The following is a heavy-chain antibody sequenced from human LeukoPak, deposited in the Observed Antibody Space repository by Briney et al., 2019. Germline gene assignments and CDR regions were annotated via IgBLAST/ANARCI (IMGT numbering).Heavy chain of an antibody. V-gene: IGHV3-49*04. D-gene: IGHD6-19*01. J-gene: IGHJ4*02. CDR2: ITRKAYGGAT. Sequence: LVESGDCLVQPGRSLRLSCTASGSPMGDDAMSWGRQAPEKGLQWVRFITRKAYGGATEYAASVKGRFTISRDDSKSIAYLQMNSLKTEDTAVYYCTRYTSVYWGQGTLVTVSS. CDR3: TRYTSVY. CDR1: GSPMGDDA.